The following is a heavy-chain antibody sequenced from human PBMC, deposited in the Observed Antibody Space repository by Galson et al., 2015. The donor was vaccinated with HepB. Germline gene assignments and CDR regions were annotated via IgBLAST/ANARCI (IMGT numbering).Heavy chain of an antibody. J-gene: IGHJ4*02. CDR3: ARAFVRYQLLSFLDY. CDR2: IIPTFGTA. D-gene: IGHD2-2*01. CDR1: GGTFSSYA. V-gene: IGHV1-69*13. Sequence: SVKVSCKASGGTFSSYAISWVRQAPGQGLEWMGGIIPTFGTANYAQRFQGRVTITADESTSTAYMELSSLRSEDTAVYYCARAFVRYQLLSFLDYWGQGTLVTVSS.